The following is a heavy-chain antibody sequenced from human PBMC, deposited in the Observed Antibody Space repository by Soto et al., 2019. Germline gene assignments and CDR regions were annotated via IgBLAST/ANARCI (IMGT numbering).Heavy chain of an antibody. CDR2: VLYDGTKK. CDR3: AKEAREPVACAFHYYGMDV. V-gene: IGHV3-30*18. Sequence: QVQLAESGGGAVKPGRSLRLSCIGSGFTFNNCGMLWVRQAPGKGLEWVAAVLYDGTKKSYSDYVRGRFTISRDNSENTLYLQMDSLGGEATAMYNCAKEAREPVACAFHYYGMDVWGHVTYFSVSS. D-gene: IGHD6-19*01. J-gene: IGHJ6*02. CDR1: GFTFNNCG.